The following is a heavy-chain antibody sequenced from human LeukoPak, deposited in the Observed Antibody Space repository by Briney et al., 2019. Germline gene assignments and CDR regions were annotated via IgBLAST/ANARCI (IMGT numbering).Heavy chain of an antibody. Sequence: GGSLRLSCAASGVTFGNYWMAWVRLAPGRGLEWVANIKEDGSVKNYVDSVRGRFTISRDNAYNSLYLEMNSLRAEDTAVYYCARVGSGTWFDPWGQGTLVTVSS. CDR3: ARVGSGTWFDP. D-gene: IGHD1-1*01. J-gene: IGHJ5*02. CDR1: GVTFGNYW. CDR2: IKEDGSVK. V-gene: IGHV3-7*02.